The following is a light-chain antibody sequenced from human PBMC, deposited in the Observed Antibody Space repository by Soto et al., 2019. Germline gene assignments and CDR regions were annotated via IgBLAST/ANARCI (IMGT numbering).Light chain of an antibody. J-gene: IGKJ1*01. CDR1: QTINTF. V-gene: IGKV1-39*01. Sequence: DIQMTQSPSSLSSSVGVRVTITCRASQTINTFLNWYQQKPGKAPKLLIYAASSLQSGVPSRFSGSGSGTDFTLTISSLQPEDFATYYCQQSSNTPWTFGQGTKVEIK. CDR2: AAS. CDR3: QQSSNTPWT.